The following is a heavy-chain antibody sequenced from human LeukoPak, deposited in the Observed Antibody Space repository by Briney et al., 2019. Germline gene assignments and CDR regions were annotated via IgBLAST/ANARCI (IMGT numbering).Heavy chain of an antibody. V-gene: IGHV1-46*01. D-gene: IGHD2-2*01. CDR2: INPSGGST. CDR1: GYTFTSYY. CDR3: ARRLGNCSSTSCYYFQH. Sequence: PGASVTVSCKASGYTFTSYYMHWVRQAPGQGLEWMGIINPSGGSTSYAQKFQGRVTMTRDTSTSTVYMELSSLRSEDTAVYYCARRLGNCSSTSCYYFQHWGQGTLVTVSS. J-gene: IGHJ1*01.